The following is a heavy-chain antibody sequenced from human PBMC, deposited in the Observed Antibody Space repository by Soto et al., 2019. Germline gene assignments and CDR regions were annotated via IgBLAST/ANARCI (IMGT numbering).Heavy chain of an antibody. CDR2: INHSGST. J-gene: IGHJ5*02. CDR1: GGSFSGYY. Sequence: SETLSLTCSVYGGSFSGYYWSWIRQPPGKGLEWIGEINHSGSTNYNPSLKSRVTISVDTSKNQFSLKLSSVTAADTAVYYCARAVPFFYGSGSYYQSRNWFDPWGQGTLVTVS. V-gene: IGHV4-34*01. D-gene: IGHD3-10*01. CDR3: ARAVPFFYGSGSYYQSRNWFDP.